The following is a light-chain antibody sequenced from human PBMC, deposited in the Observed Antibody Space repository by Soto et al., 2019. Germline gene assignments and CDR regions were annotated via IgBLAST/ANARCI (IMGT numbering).Light chain of an antibody. CDR3: QQYNRWPRT. V-gene: IGKV3-15*01. J-gene: IGKJ1*01. CDR1: QSVGNN. Sequence: DIVMTQSPVTLSVSPGDRATLSCRASQSVGNNLAWFQQKPGQAPRLLIYGASAGATGIPDRFSGSGFGTEFTLTISSLQSEDLAVYYYQQYNRWPRTFGQGTKVEMK. CDR2: GAS.